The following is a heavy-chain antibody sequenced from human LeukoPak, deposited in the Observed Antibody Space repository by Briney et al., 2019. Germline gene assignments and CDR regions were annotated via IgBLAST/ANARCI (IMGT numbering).Heavy chain of an antibody. CDR2: IYYSGST. J-gene: IGHJ4*02. Sequence: KPSETLSLTCTVSSDSVRSYYWSWIRQPPGKGLEWIGYIYYSGSTNYNPSLKSRVTISLDTSKNQFSLKLNSVTAADTAVYYCATNYAVAGPYYFDYWGQGTLITVSS. V-gene: IGHV4-59*02. CDR3: ATNYAVAGPYYFDY. D-gene: IGHD6-19*01. CDR1: SDSVRSYY.